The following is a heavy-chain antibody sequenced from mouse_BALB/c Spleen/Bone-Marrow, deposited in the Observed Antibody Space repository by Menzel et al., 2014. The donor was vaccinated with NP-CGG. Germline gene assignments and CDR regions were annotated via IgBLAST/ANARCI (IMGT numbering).Heavy chain of an antibody. CDR3: ARDENVGIYWYFDV. CDR2: IRNKARGYTT. CDR1: GFTFTDYY. J-gene: IGHJ1*01. Sequence: EVQRVESGGGSVQPGGSLRLSRATSGFTFTDYYMSWVRQPPGKALEWLGFIRNKARGYTTEYSASVKGRFTISRDNSQRILYLQMNTLRAEDSATYYCARDENVGIYWYFDVWGAGTTVIVSS. V-gene: IGHV7-3*02.